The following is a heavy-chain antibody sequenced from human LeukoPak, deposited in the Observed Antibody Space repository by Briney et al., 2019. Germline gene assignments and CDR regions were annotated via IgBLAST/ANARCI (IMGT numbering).Heavy chain of an antibody. V-gene: IGHV4-4*07. CDR3: ARDRSCGSSTSCRTLNWFDP. D-gene: IGHD2-2*01. J-gene: IGHJ5*02. Sequence: SETLSLTCTVSGGSISSYYWSWIRQPAGTGLEWIGRIYTSGSTNYNPSLKSRVTMSVDTSKNQFSLKLSSVTAADTAVYYCARDRSCGSSTSCRTLNWFDPWGQGTLVTVSS. CDR2: IYTSGST. CDR1: GGSISSYY.